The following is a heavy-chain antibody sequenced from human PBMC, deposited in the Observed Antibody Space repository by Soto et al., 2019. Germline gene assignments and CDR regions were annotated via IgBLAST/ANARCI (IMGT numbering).Heavy chain of an antibody. V-gene: IGHV1-46*03. Sequence: QVQLVQSGAEVKKPGASVKVSCKASGYTFTSYYMHWVRQAPGQGLEWMGIINPSGGSTSYAQKFQGRVTMTRDTSTSTVYMELSSMRSEDTAVYYCARALNYDSSGYYPDYWGQGTLVTVSS. CDR2: INPSGGST. CDR3: ARALNYDSSGYYPDY. J-gene: IGHJ4*02. D-gene: IGHD3-22*01. CDR1: GYTFTSYY.